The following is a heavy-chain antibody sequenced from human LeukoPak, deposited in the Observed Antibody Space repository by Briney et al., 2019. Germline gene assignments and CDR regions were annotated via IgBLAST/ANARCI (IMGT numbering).Heavy chain of an antibody. Sequence: GGSLRLSCAASGFTFSSYWMHWVRQAPGKGLVWVSHINSDGSSTSYADSVKGRFTISRDNAKNTLYLQMNSLRAEDTAVYYCARGAPPYSSGWYFFYYYYGMDVWGQGTTVTVSS. CDR3: ARGAPPYSSGWYFFYYYYGMDV. D-gene: IGHD6-19*01. J-gene: IGHJ6*02. CDR1: GFTFSSYW. V-gene: IGHV3-74*01. CDR2: INSDGSST.